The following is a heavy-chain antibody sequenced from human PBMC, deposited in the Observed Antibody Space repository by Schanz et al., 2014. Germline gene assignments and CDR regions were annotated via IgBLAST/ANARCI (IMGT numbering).Heavy chain of an antibody. J-gene: IGHJ6*02. D-gene: IGHD2-2*01. CDR2: FYSSGST. CDR3: AREKVDIVVIPGARRNYYYSGMDV. V-gene: IGHV4-4*07. Sequence: QVQLQESGPGLVKPSETLSLTCSVSGGSISSYYWSWIRQPAGKGLEWIGRFYSSGSTNYNPSLQSRVTMSIDTSKNHFPLKLISVTAADTAVYYCAREKVDIVVIPGARRNYYYSGMDVWGQGTTVTVSS. CDR1: GGSISSYY.